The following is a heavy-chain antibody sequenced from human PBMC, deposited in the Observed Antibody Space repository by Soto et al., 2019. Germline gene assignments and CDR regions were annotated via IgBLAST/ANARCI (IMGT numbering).Heavy chain of an antibody. J-gene: IGHJ4*02. V-gene: IGHV3-23*01. CDR2: ISGSGGST. CDR1: GFTFSSYA. Sequence: PGGSLRLSCAASGFTFSSYAMSWVRQAPGKGLEWVSAISGSGGSTYYADSVKGRFTISRDNSKNTLYLQMNSLRAEDTAVYYCAKDGRGAVAGNHFGRRSERPYRVYYFDYWGQGTLVTVSS. D-gene: IGHD6-19*01. CDR3: AKDGRGAVAGNHFGRRSERPYRVYYFDY.